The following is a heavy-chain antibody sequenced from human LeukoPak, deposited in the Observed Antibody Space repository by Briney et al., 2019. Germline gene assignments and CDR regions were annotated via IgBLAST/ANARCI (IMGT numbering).Heavy chain of an antibody. CDR3: ARLSRIVVIPAAMRSVDYYYMDV. Sequence: SETLSLTCAVYGGSFSGYYWSWIRQPPGKGLEWIGEINHSGSTNYNPSLKSRVTISVDTSKNQFSLKLSSATAADTAVYYCARLSRIVVIPAAMRSVDYYYMDVWGKGTTVTVSS. V-gene: IGHV4-34*01. D-gene: IGHD2-2*01. CDR2: INHSGST. CDR1: GGSFSGYY. J-gene: IGHJ6*03.